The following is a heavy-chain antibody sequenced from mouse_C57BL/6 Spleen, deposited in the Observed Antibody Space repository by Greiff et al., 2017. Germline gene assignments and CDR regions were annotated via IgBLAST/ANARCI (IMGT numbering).Heavy chain of an antibody. J-gene: IGHJ1*03. Sequence: DVQLQESGGDLVKPGGSLKLSCAASGFTFSSYGMSWVRQTPDKRLEWVATISSGGSYTYYPDSVKGRFTISRDNAKNTLYLQMSRLKSEDTAMFYCARQGGYDGYYGWYFDVWGTGTTVTVSS. CDR1: GFTFSSYG. D-gene: IGHD2-3*01. CDR3: ARQGGYDGYYGWYFDV. V-gene: IGHV5-6*01. CDR2: ISSGGSYT.